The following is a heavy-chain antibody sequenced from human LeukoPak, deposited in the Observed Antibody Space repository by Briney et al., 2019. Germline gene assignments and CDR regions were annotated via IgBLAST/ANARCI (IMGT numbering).Heavy chain of an antibody. Sequence: GGSLRLSCAASGFTFSNAWMSWVRQAPGKGLEWVGRIKSKTDGGTTDYAAPVKGRFTISRDDSKNTLYLQMNSLKTEDTAVYYCTTDLPPYRSSSAGGAYWGQGTLVTVSS. CDR2: IKSKTDGGTT. CDR3: TTDLPPYRSSSAGGAY. D-gene: IGHD6-13*01. CDR1: GFTFSNAW. V-gene: IGHV3-15*01. J-gene: IGHJ4*02.